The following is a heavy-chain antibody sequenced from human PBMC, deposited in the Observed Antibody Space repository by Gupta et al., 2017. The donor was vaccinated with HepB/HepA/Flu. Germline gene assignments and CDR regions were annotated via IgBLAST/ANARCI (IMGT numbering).Heavy chain of an antibody. CDR1: GFTFSSYS. Sequence: EVQLVESGGGLVKPGGSLRLSCAASGFTFSSYSMNWVRQAPGKGLEWVSSISSSSSYIYYADSVKGRVTISRDNAKNSLYRQMNSLRAEDTAVYYCARGAGYGSGGSCSFPFDYWGQGTLVTVSS. D-gene: IGHD2-15*01. J-gene: IGHJ4*02. CDR3: ARGAGYGSGGSCSFPFDY. CDR2: ISSSSSYI. V-gene: IGHV3-21*01.